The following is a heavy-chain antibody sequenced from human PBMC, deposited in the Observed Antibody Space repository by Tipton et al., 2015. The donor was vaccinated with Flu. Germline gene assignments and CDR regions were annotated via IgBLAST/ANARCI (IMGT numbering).Heavy chain of an antibody. CDR1: GFTVSNNY. V-gene: IGHV3-7*02. CDR3: ARHSNYYGSGSTSGRGAFDG. J-gene: IGHJ3*01. Sequence: QLVQSGGGLMQPGGSLRLSCAASGFTVSNNYMSWVRQAPGKGLEWVTNIDQGGSEKTSVDSVKGRFTVSRDNAKNSLYLQMNSLRPEDTAVYYCARHSNYYGSGSTSGRGAFDGWGQGTMVTVSS. CDR2: IDQGGSEK. D-gene: IGHD3-10*01.